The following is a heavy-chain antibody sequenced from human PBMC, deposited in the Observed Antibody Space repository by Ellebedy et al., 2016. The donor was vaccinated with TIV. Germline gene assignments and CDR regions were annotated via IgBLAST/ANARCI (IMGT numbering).Heavy chain of an antibody. J-gene: IGHJ3*02. Sequence: SETLSLTXAVYGGSFSGYYWSWIRQPPGKGLEWIGEINHSGSTNYNPSLKSRVTISVDTSKNQFSLKLSSVTAADTAVYYCAREGIDTSRIEDAFDIWGQGTMVTVSS. D-gene: IGHD2-15*01. CDR3: AREGIDTSRIEDAFDI. V-gene: IGHV4-34*01. CDR2: INHSGST. CDR1: GGSFSGYY.